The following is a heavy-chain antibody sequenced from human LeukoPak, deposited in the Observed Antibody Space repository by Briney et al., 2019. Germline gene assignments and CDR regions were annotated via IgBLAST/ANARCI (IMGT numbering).Heavy chain of an antibody. J-gene: IGHJ5*02. CDR3: AIQGYCSSTSCYTDENWFDP. Sequence: GRSLRLSCAASGFTFDDYAMHWVRQAPGKGLEWVSGISWNSGSIGYADSVKGRFTISRDNAKNTLYLQMNSLRAEDTAVYYCAIQGYCSSTSCYTDENWFDPWGQGTLVTVSS. V-gene: IGHV3-9*01. CDR2: ISWNSGSI. CDR1: GFTFDDYA. D-gene: IGHD2-2*02.